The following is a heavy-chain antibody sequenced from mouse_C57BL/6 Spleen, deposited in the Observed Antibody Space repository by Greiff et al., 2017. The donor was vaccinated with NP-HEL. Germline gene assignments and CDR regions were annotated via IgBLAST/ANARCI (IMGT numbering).Heavy chain of an antibody. J-gene: IGHJ4*01. V-gene: IGHV1-20*01. CDR1: GYSFTGYF. D-gene: IGHD2-2*01. Sequence: VQLQQSGPELVKPGDSVKISCKASGYSFTGYFMNWVMQSHGKSLEWIGRINPYNGDTFYNQKCKGKATLTVDKSSSTAHMELRSLTSEDSAVYYCAKGYDEGSAMDYWGKGTSVTVSS. CDR3: AKGYDEGSAMDY. CDR2: INPYNGDT.